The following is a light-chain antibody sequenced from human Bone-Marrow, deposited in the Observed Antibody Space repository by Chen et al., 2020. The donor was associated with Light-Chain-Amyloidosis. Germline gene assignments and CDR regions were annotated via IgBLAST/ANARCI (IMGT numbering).Light chain of an antibody. CDR3: QSYQGSSQGV. Sequence: NSMLTQPHYVSESPAKTVIISCTRSSGSIATNDVQWYHQRPGSSPTTVIYEDDQRPSGVPDRFSGSIDRSSNSASLTISGLKTEDEADYYCQSYQGSSQGVFGGGTKLTVL. CDR1: SGSIATND. CDR2: EDD. J-gene: IGLJ3*02. V-gene: IGLV6-57*01.